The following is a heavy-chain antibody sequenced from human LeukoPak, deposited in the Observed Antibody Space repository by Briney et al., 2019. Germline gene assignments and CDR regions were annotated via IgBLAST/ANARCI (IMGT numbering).Heavy chain of an antibody. CDR1: GGSISSGDYC. D-gene: IGHD3-10*01. V-gene: IGHV4-30-4*01. J-gene: IGHJ5*02. CDR3: AGAVRGVGWFDP. CDR2: IYYSGST. Sequence: SETLSLTCTVSGGSISSGDYCWSWIRQPPGKGLGWIGYIYYSGSTYYNPSLKSRVTISVDTSKNQFSLKLSSVTAADTAVYYCAGAVRGVGWFDPWGQGTLVTVSS.